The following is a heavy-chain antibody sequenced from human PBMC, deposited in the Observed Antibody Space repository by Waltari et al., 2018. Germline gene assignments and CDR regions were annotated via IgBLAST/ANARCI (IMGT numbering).Heavy chain of an antibody. CDR3: ARSSMGGIAARPSVKVFDY. CDR2: IYYSGST. Sequence: QVQLQESGPGLVKPSETLSLTCTVSGGSISSPYWSWIRQPPGKGLEWIGYIYYSGSTNYNPSLKSRVTISVDTSKNQFSLKLSSVTAADTAVYYCARSSMGGIAARPSVKVFDYWGQGTLVTVSS. J-gene: IGHJ4*02. CDR1: GGSISSPY. D-gene: IGHD6-6*01. V-gene: IGHV4-59*11.